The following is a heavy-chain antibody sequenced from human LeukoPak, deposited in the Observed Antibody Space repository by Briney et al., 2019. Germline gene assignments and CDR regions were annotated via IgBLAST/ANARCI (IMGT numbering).Heavy chain of an antibody. Sequence: GGSLRLSCAASGFTFSSYTMNWVRQAPGKGLEWVSVIYSGGSTYYADSVKGRFTISRDNSKNTLYLQMNSLRAEDTAVYYCAREGYGGPFDYWGQGTLVTVSS. CDR2: IYSGGST. CDR3: AREGYGGPFDY. D-gene: IGHD4-23*01. CDR1: GFTFSSYT. V-gene: IGHV3-66*01. J-gene: IGHJ4*02.